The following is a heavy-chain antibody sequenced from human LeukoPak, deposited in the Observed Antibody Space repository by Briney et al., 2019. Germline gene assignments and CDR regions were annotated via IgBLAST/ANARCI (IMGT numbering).Heavy chain of an antibody. J-gene: IGHJ6*03. Sequence: GGSLRLSCAASGFTFSDYYMSWIRQAPGKGLEWVSYISSSGSTIYYADSVEGRFTISRDNAKNSLYLQMNSLRAEDTAVYYCARVPPYSSGWYSYYYYMDVWGKGTTVTVSS. CDR2: ISSSGSTI. D-gene: IGHD6-19*01. V-gene: IGHV3-11*01. CDR3: ARVPPYSSGWYSYYYYMDV. CDR1: GFTFSDYY.